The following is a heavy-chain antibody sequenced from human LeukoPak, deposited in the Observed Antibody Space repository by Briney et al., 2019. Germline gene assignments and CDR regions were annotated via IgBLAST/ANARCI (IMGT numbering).Heavy chain of an antibody. J-gene: IGHJ5*02. V-gene: IGHV1-8*01. CDR2: MNPNSGNT. CDR1: GYTFTSYV. CDR3: ARMYYYDSGGYPNWFDP. D-gene: IGHD3-22*01. Sequence: ASVKVSCKASGYTFTSYVINWVRQATGQGLEWIGWMNPNSGNTGYAQKFQGRVTMTRNTSISTAYMELSSLRSEDTAVYYCARMYYYDSGGYPNWFDPWGQGTLVTVSS.